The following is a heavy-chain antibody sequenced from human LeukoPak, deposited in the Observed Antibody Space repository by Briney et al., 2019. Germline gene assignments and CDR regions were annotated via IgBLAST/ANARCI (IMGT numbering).Heavy chain of an antibody. V-gene: IGHV3-43*01. Sequence: GCSVTLSRPASGFRFDHFTLLWVRQAPGKGLEGVSLINWDGGSTYYADSVKARFTISRDNSKNSLYLQMDSLTTEDTAFYYCAKGDVDSPMNFYHWGQGTLVTVSS. J-gene: IGHJ4*02. CDR2: INWDGGST. CDR3: AKGDVDSPMNFYH. D-gene: IGHD5-12*01. CDR1: GFRFDHFT.